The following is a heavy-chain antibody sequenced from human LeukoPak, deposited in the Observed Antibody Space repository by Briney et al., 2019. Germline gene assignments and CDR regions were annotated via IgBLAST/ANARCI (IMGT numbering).Heavy chain of an antibody. CDR2: IIPILGIA. J-gene: IGHJ4*02. D-gene: IGHD5-24*01. CDR3: ATYNEMATSDKRYFDY. Sequence: SVKVSCKASGGTFSSYTISWVRQAPGQGLEWMGRIIPILGIANYAQKFQGRVTITADKSTSTAYMELSSLRSEDTAVYYCATYNEMATSDKRYFDYWGQRTLVTVSS. V-gene: IGHV1-69*02. CDR1: GGTFSSYT.